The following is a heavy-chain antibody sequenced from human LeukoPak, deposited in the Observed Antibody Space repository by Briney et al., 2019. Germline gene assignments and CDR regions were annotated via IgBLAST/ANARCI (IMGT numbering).Heavy chain of an antibody. Sequence: GASVKVSCKASGGTFSSYAISWVRQAPGKGLEWMGGFDPEDGETIYAQKFQGRVTMTEDTSTDTAYMELSSLRSEDTAVYYCATISAALDFDYWGQGTLVTVSS. CDR1: GGTFSSYA. D-gene: IGHD6-25*01. CDR3: ATISAALDFDY. CDR2: FDPEDGET. J-gene: IGHJ4*02. V-gene: IGHV1-24*01.